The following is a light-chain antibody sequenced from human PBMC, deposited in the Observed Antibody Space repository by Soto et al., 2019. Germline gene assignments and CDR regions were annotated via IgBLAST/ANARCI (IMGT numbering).Light chain of an antibody. CDR1: QSVSTS. Sequence: IVLTQSPVTLALSPGERAVLSCRASQSVSTSLAWYQHKPGQAPRLFIYDASKRAPGVPARFSGSGSGTDFPLTISSLEPDDFAVYYCQVRDVWPSFGQGTKVELK. V-gene: IGKV3-11*01. J-gene: IGKJ1*01. CDR3: QVRDVWPS. CDR2: DAS.